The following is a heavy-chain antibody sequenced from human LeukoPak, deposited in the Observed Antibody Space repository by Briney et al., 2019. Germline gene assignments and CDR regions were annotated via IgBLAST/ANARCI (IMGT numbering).Heavy chain of an antibody. CDR2: ISGGGGTT. V-gene: IGHV3-23*01. Sequence: GGSLRLSCAASGFTFSSYAMSWVRQAPGKRLEWVSAISGGGGTTYYADSVKGRFTISRDNSKNTLFLQMNSLRDDDTAVYYCVRGVGVSRFNYFDPWGQGTLVIVSS. CDR3: VRGVGVSRFNYFDP. D-gene: IGHD6-13*01. CDR1: GFTFSSYA. J-gene: IGHJ5*02.